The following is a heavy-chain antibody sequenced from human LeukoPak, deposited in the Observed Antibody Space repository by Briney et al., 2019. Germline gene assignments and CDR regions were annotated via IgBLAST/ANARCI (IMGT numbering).Heavy chain of an antibody. CDR1: GFTVSSNY. D-gene: IGHD1-1*01. Sequence: PGGSLRLSCAASGFTVSSNYMSWVRQAPGKGLEWVSVIYSGGSTYYADSVKGRFTISRHNSKNTLYLQMNSLRAEDTAVYYCAMNANYYYYYGMDVWGQGTTVTVSS. V-gene: IGHV3-53*04. J-gene: IGHJ6*02. CDR3: AMNANYYYYYGMDV. CDR2: IYSGGST.